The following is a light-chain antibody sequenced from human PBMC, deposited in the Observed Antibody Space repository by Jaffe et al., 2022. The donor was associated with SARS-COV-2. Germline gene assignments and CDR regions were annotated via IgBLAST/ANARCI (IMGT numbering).Light chain of an antibody. CDR2: SNS. J-gene: IGLJ1*01. CDR3: AAWDDSLNGYV. Sequence: QSVLTQPPSASGTPGQRVTISCSGSRSNIGSNTVNWYQQLPGTAPKVLIYSNSQRPSGVPDRFSGSKSGTSASLAISGLQSEDEADYYCAAWDDSLNGYVFGTGTKVTVL. CDR1: RSNIGSNT. V-gene: IGLV1-44*01.